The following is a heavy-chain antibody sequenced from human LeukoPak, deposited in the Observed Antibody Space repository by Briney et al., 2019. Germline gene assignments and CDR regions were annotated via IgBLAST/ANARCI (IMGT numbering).Heavy chain of an antibody. Sequence: GGSLRLSCAASGFTFSSYAMSWVRQAPGKGLEWVSAISGSGGSTYYADSVKGRFTISRDNSENTVYLQMNSLRVEDTAIYYCAKDRSSGGSCYNYWGRGTQVTVSS. D-gene: IGHD2-15*01. CDR3: AKDRSSGGSCYNY. J-gene: IGHJ4*02. V-gene: IGHV3-23*01. CDR2: ISGSGGST. CDR1: GFTFSSYA.